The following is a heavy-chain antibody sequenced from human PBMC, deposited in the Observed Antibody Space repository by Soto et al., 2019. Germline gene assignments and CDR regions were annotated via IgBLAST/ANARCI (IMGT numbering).Heavy chain of an antibody. Sequence: EVQLVESGGGLVQPGGSLRLSCAVSGFTFSSFWMHWVRQAPGEGLVWVSRINTDGSSTSYADSVKGRFTISRDNAKNTLSLQMNSLRVEDKDMYYCAKRGVATFGLSYWGQGTLVTVSS. CDR3: AKRGVATFGLSY. CDR2: INTDGSST. J-gene: IGHJ4*02. V-gene: IGHV3-74*01. CDR1: GFTFSSFW. D-gene: IGHD3-10*01.